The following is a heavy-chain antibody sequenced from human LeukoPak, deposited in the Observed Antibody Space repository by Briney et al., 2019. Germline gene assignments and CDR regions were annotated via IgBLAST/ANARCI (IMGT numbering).Heavy chain of an antibody. CDR1: GFTFSSYW. D-gene: IGHD3-22*01. CDR3: AKGPFFYYDASGYNYFDS. Sequence: GGSLRLSCAASGFTFSSYWMSWVRQAPGKGLEWVANIKQDGSEQYYVDSVKGRFTISRDNSKDTLYLQMNSLRVEDTAIYYCAKGPFFYYDASGYNYFDSWGQGTLVTVSS. J-gene: IGHJ4*02. V-gene: IGHV3-7*03. CDR2: IKQDGSEQ.